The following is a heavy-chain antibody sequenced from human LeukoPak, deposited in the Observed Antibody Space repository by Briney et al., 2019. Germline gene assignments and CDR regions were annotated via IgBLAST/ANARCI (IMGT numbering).Heavy chain of an antibody. V-gene: IGHV3-7*01. J-gene: IGHJ4*02. D-gene: IGHD3-22*01. CDR1: GFSFSSYW. CDR3: ARGLHFRVYDSSDYYPY. CDR2: IKQDGSEE. Sequence: GGSLRLSCAASGFSFSSYWMSWVRQAPGKGLEWVANIKQDGSEEYYVDSVKGRFTISRDNAKNSLYLQMNSLRAEDTAVYYCARGLHFRVYDSSDYYPYWGQGTLVTVSS.